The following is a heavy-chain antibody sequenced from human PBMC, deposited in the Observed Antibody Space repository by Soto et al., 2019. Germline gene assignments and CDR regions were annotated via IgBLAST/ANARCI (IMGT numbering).Heavy chain of an antibody. V-gene: IGHV4-59*01. J-gene: IGHJ5*02. CDR1: GGSISRYY. Sequence: PSETLSLTCSVSGGSISRYYWSWIRQPPGKGLEWIGYAYYSGDTGYNPSLQSRVTMAVDTSKNQVSLKLTSVTAADTAVYYCARDRSTYGGGGTGEVKENRFDPWGQRAPVTVSS. CDR2: AYYSGDT. D-gene: IGHD2-8*01. CDR3: ARDRSTYGGGGTGEVKENRFDP.